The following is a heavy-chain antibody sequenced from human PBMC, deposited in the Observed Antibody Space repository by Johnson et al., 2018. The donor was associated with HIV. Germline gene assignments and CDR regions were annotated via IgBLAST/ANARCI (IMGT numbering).Heavy chain of an antibody. J-gene: IGHJ3*02. CDR2: IWYDGSNK. Sequence: QVQLVESGGGVVQSGRSLRLSCAASGFTFSSYGMHWVRQAPGKGLEWVAVIWYDGSNKYYADSVKGRFTISRDNSKKSLYLQMNSLRAEDTALYYCAKDPNWNYVGYAFDIWGQGTMVTVSS. CDR3: AKDPNWNYVGYAFDI. D-gene: IGHD1-7*01. V-gene: IGHV3-30*18. CDR1: GFTFSSYG.